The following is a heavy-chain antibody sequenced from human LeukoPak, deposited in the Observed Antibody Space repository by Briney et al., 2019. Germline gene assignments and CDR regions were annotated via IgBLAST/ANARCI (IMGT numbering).Heavy chain of an antibody. Sequence: ASAKVSCKASGYTFTSYAMHWVRQAPGQRLEWMGWINAGNGNTKYSQEFQGRVTITRDTSASTAYMELSSLRSEDMAVYYCARGLGGYSYGYYFDYWGQGTLVTVSS. CDR2: INAGNGNT. CDR3: ARGLGGYSYGYYFDY. D-gene: IGHD5-18*01. CDR1: GYTFTSYA. V-gene: IGHV1-3*03. J-gene: IGHJ4*02.